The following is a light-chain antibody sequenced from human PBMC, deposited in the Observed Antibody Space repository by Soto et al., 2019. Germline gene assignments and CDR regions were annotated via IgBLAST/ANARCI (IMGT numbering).Light chain of an antibody. CDR1: QSLSSSF. CDR2: GAS. J-gene: IGKJ2*01. Sequence: VLTQSPGTLSLSPGERATLSCRASQSLSSSFLAWYQKKPGLAPRLLLYGASNRATGIPDRFSGSGSGIYFTLSISRLEPEDFAVYFCLQYASPLYTFGQGTKLEIK. CDR3: LQYASPLYT. V-gene: IGKV3-20*01.